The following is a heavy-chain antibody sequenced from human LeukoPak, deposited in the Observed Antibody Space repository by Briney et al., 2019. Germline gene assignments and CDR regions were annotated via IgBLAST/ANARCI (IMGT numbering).Heavy chain of an antibody. V-gene: IGHV3-33*06. D-gene: IGHD4-17*01. CDR1: GFIFSNYA. CDR2: LWYDGSSK. J-gene: IGHJ4*02. CDR3: AKDLDWGYRYGDYPAGFDS. Sequence: GGSLRLSCAASGFIFSNYAVHWVRQAPGKGLEWVAVLWYDGSSKLYADSVKGRFTISRDNSKNTLFLQMNSLRAEDTAVYYCAKDLDWGYRYGDYPAGFDSWGQGTLVTVSS.